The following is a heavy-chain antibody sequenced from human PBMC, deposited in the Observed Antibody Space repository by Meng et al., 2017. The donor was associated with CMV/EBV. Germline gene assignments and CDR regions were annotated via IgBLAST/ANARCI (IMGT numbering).Heavy chain of an antibody. CDR1: GGSISSYH. CDR2: IYTSGST. V-gene: IGHV4-4*07. J-gene: IGHJ4*02. CDR3: ARGPEVDYGDYVGLDY. D-gene: IGHD4-17*01. Sequence: QGQLPEAGAGLVKPSEALFLTCTVSGGSISSYHWSLIRQPRGKGLEWIGRIYTSGSTNYNPSLKSRVTMSVDTSKNQFSLKLSSVTAADTAVYYCARGPEVDYGDYVGLDYWGQGTLVTVSS.